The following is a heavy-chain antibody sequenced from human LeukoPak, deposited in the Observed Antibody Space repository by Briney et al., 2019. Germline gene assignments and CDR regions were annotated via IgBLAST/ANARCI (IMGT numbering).Heavy chain of an antibody. D-gene: IGHD3-22*01. V-gene: IGHV4-34*01. CDR1: GGSFSGYY. Sequence: SETLSLTCAVYGGSFSGYYWSWIRQPPGKGLEWIGEINHSGSTNYNPSLKSRVTISVDTSKNQFSLKLSSVTAADTAVYYCARLSITMIVAPHAFDIWGQGTMVTVSS. CDR2: INHSGST. J-gene: IGHJ3*02. CDR3: ARLSITMIVAPHAFDI.